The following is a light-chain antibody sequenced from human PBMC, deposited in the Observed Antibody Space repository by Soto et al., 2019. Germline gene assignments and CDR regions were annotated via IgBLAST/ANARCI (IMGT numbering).Light chain of an antibody. CDR2: WAS. V-gene: IGKV4-1*01. J-gene: IGKJ4*01. CDR3: QQYYSLPLT. CDR1: PSVIYASNNKNY. Sequence: DRVMSQSPDALAASLGYRATINCKSSPSVIYASNNKNYLAWYQQKPGQPPKLLIYWASMRESGVPDRFSGSGSGTDFTLTITSLQAEDVAVYYCQQYYSLPLTFGGGTKVDIK.